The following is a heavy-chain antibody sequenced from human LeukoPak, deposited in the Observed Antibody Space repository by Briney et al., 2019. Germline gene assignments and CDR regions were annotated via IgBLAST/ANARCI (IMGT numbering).Heavy chain of an antibody. CDR2: ISGSGGST. CDR1: GFTFSSYA. J-gene: IGHJ4*02. D-gene: IGHD6-19*01. V-gene: IGHV3-23*01. Sequence: PGGSLRLSCAASGFTFSSYAMSWVRQAPGKGLEWVLAISGSGGSTYYADSVKGRFTISRDNSKNTPYLQMNSLRAEDTAVYYCAKDQQWLPEGDYWGQGTLVTVSS. CDR3: AKDQQWLPEGDY.